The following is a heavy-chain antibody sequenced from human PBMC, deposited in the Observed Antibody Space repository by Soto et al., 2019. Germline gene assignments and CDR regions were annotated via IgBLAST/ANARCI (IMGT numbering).Heavy chain of an antibody. Sequence: QVQLVQSGAEVKKPGSSVKVSCKASGGTFSSYAISWVRQAPGKGLEGMGRNIPIFGTANYAQKLQGRVTINGDKPTGTAYMELSSLRSEDTAVYYCAREGSPRPGILHYYYGMDVWGQGTTVTVSS. D-gene: IGHD2-15*01. CDR2: NIPIFGTA. J-gene: IGHJ6*02. CDR3: AREGSPRPGILHYYYGMDV. CDR1: GGTFSSYA. V-gene: IGHV1-69*06.